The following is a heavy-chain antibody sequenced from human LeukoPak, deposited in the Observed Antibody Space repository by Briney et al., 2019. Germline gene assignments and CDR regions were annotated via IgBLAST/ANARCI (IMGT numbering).Heavy chain of an antibody. CDR3: ARLPRSSLLGTYHYYMDV. J-gene: IGHJ6*03. CDR2: MYYSGGT. V-gene: IGHV4-39*01. CDR1: GASISSSSHH. Sequence: SETLSLTCTVSGASISSSSHHWGWIRQPPGKGLEWIGSMYYSGGTNYNPSLKSQVTISVDTSKNQLSLKLSSVTAADTAVYYCARLPRSSLLGTYHYYMDVWGKGTTVTVSS. D-gene: IGHD3-16*01.